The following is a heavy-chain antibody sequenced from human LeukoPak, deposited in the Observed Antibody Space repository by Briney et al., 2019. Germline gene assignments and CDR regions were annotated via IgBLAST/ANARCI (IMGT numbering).Heavy chain of an antibody. CDR2: ISGSGGST. D-gene: IGHD3-10*01. Sequence: GGTLRLSCAASGFTFSSYGMSWVRQAPGKGLEWVSAISGSGGSTYYADSVKGRFTISRDNSKNTLYLQMNSLRAEDTAVYYCAKDQGLLWFGELRHGFDPWGQGTLVTVSS. V-gene: IGHV3-23*01. CDR1: GFTFSSYG. J-gene: IGHJ5*02. CDR3: AKDQGLLWFGELRHGFDP.